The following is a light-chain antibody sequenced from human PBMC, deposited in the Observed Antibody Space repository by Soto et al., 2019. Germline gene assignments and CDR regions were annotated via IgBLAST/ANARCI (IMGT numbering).Light chain of an antibody. J-gene: IGKJ1*01. CDR1: QSISNY. CDR3: QQSYTRT. CDR2: AAS. V-gene: IGKV1-39*01. Sequence: DIQLTQSPSSLSASVGERVSISCRASQSISNYLNWYQQKPGKAPKVLIFAASRLQSGVPSRFSGSGSGTDFTLTISSLQPEDFATYYCQQSYTRTFGQGTKVDIK.